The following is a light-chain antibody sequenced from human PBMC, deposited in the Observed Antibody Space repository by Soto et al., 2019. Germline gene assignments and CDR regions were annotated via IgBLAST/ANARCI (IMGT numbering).Light chain of an antibody. CDR2: RAS. V-gene: IGKV3-15*01. CDR3: QQYDSYSGA. J-gene: IGKJ1*01. CDR1: HTTHRN. Sequence: TLSVSPGQRPTLSCSAGHTTHRNVAWYQQRPGQAPRLLIYRASTRATGVPARFSGSGSGTEFTLTISSLQPEDFATYYCQQYDSYSGAFGQGTKVDIK.